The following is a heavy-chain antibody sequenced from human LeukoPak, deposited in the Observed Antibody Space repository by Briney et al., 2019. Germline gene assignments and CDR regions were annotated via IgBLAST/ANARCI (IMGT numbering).Heavy chain of an antibody. V-gene: IGHV3-23*01. J-gene: IGHJ4*02. CDR1: GFTLSNYA. CDR2: ITGSGGST. D-gene: IGHD6-19*01. Sequence: GRSLRLSCAVSGFTLSNYAMSWVRQAPGKGLEWVSSITGSGGSTKYADSVKGRFTISRDNSKNTLYLQMSSLRAEDTAVYYCAKDRDGYSSACWHYWGQGTLVTVSS. CDR3: AKDRDGYSSACWHY.